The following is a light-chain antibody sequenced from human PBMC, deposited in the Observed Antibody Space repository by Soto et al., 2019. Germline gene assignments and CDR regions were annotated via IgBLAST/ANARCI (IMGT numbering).Light chain of an antibody. J-gene: IGLJ1*01. V-gene: IGLV2-11*01. CDR2: DVT. Sequence: QSALTQPRSVSGSPGQSLTIPCTGTSSDVGGYNYVSWYQQYPGQVPKLMIYDVTKRPSGVPDRFSGSKSGNTASLTISGLQAEDEADYYCCSHAGTYTYVFGTGTKLTVL. CDR1: SSDVGGYNY. CDR3: CSHAGTYTYV.